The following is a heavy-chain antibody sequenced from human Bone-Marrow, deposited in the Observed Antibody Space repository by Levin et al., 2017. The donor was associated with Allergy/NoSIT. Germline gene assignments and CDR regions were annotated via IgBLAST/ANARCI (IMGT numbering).Heavy chain of an antibody. CDR3: ARVSMTTVTDYYMDG. J-gene: IGHJ6*03. V-gene: IGHV3-33*01. Sequence: GGSLRLSCAASGFTFSSYGMHWVRQAPGKGLEWVAVIWYDGSNKYYADSVKGRFTISRDNSKNTLYLQMNSLRAEDTAVYYCARVSMTTVTDYYMDGWGKGTTVTVSS. CDR2: IWYDGSNK. D-gene: IGHD4-17*01. CDR1: GFTFSSYG.